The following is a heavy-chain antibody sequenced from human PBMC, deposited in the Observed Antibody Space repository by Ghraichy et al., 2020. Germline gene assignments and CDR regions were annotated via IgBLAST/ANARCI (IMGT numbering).Heavy chain of an antibody. CDR3: ARGGRYCSGGSCYVGY. D-gene: IGHD2-15*01. V-gene: IGHV3-30*01. J-gene: IGHJ4*02. CDR1: GFTFSSYA. CDR2: ISYDGSNK. Sequence: GALRLSCAASGFTFSSYAMHWVRQAPGKGLEWVAVISYDGSNKYYADSVKGRFTISRDNSKNTLYLQMNSLRAEDTAVYYCARGGRYCSGGSCYVGYWGQGTLVTVSS.